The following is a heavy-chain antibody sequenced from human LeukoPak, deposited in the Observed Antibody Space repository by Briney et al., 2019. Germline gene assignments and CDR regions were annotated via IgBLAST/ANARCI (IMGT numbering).Heavy chain of an antibody. Sequence: PGESLRLSCAASGFTVSGNYMSWVRQAPGKGLEWVSVIYSGGRTHYADSVKGRFTISRDNSNNTLYLQMNSLRAEDTGVYYCARIRDTALVIDYWGQGTLVTVSS. D-gene: IGHD5-18*01. J-gene: IGHJ4*02. V-gene: IGHV3-53*01. CDR2: IYSGGRT. CDR3: ARIRDTALVIDY. CDR1: GFTVSGNY.